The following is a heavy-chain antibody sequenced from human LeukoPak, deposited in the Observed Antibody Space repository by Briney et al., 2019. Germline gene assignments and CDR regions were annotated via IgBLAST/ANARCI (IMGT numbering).Heavy chain of an antibody. D-gene: IGHD6-13*01. CDR2: ISGSGAST. CDR1: GFTFSSFA. J-gene: IGHJ4*01. CDR3: AKQEQMVRRPGDY. V-gene: IGHV3-23*01. Sequence: PGGSLRLSCAASGFTFSSFAMSWVRQTPGKGLDWVSAISGSGASTYYADSVKGRFTMSRDKSRNTVYLHMNSLTADDSAVYYCAKQEQMVRRPGDYWGHGILVTVSS.